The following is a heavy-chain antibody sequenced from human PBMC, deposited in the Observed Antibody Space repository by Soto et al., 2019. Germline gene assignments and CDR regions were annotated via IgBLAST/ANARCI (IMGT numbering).Heavy chain of an antibody. V-gene: IGHV3-33*01. CDR1: GFTFSSYG. CDR2: IWYDGSNK. D-gene: IGHD2-2*01. Sequence: QVQLVESGGGVVQPGRSLRLSCAASGFTFSSYGMHWVRQAPGKGLEWVAVIWYDGSNKYYADSVKGRFTISRDNSKNTLYLQMNSLGAEDTAVYYCARDSSVVVPAAIGGDAFDIWGQGTMVTVSS. J-gene: IGHJ3*02. CDR3: ARDSSVVVPAAIGGDAFDI.